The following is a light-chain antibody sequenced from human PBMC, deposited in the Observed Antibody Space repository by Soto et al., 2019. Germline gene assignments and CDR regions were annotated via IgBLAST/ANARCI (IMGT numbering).Light chain of an antibody. CDR1: SSDVGAYNY. J-gene: IGLJ3*02. CDR3: ISYTSSSTWV. Sequence: QSVLTQPASVSGSPGQSITISCTGTSSDVGAYNYVSWYQQHPGKAPKLMIYEVSNRPSGVSDRFSGSRSGNTASLTISGLQAEDESDYYCISYTSSSTWVFGGGTKPPS. CDR2: EVS. V-gene: IGLV2-14*01.